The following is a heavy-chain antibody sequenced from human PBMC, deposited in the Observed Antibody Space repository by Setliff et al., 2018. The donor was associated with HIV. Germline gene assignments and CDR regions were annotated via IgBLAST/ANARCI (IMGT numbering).Heavy chain of an antibody. D-gene: IGHD2-8*02. J-gene: IGHJ4*02. CDR3: TSAFADYAYWYFDY. CDR2: IRSKTYGGTT. V-gene: IGHV3-49*04. Sequence: GGSLRLSCTVSGFTFGDYTMSWVRQAPGKGLEWVGFIRSKTYGGTTEYAASVKGRFTISRDDSKSIAYLQMNSLKTEDTAVYYCTSAFADYAYWYFDYWGQGTLVTSPQ. CDR1: GFTFGDYT.